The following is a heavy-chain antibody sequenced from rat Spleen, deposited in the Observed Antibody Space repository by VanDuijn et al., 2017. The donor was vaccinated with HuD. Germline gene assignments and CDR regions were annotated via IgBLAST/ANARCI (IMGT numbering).Heavy chain of an antibody. CDR1: GFIFNNYW. J-gene: IGHJ1*01. CDR2: ISHSGGNT. Sequence: EVQLVESGGGLVQPGRSLKLSCVASGFIFNNYWMTWIRQAPGKGLEWVASISHSGGNTYYPDSVKGRFSISRDNARGILYLHMSSLGSEDTATYYCTGQQLRGYFDFWGPGTMVTVSS. V-gene: IGHV5-31*01. D-gene: IGHD1-10*01. CDR3: TGQQLRGYFDF.